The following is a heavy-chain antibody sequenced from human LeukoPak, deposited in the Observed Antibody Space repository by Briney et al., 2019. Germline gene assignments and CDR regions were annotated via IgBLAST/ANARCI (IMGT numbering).Heavy chain of an antibody. J-gene: IGHJ6*03. CDR1: GYTFTSYG. V-gene: IGHV1-69*05. CDR3: ARGPIDIVVVVAATNYYYYMDV. D-gene: IGHD2-15*01. CDR2: ITPIFGTA. Sequence: GASVKVSCKASGYTFTSYGISWVRQAPGQGLEWMGGITPIFGTANYAQKFQGRVTITTDESTSTAYMELSNLRSEDTAVYYCARGPIDIVVVVAATNYYYYMDVWGKGTTVTVSS.